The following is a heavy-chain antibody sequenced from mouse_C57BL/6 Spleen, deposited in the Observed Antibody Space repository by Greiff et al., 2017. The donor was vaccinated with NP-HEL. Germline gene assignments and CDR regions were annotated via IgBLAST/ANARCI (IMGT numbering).Heavy chain of an antibody. Sequence: VQLQQSGPELVKPGASVKISCKASGYAFSSSWMNWVKQRPGKGLEWIGRIYPGDGDTNYNGKFKGKATLTADKSSSTAYMQLSSLTSEDSAVYFCARRITGTLYYFDYWGQGTTLTVSS. V-gene: IGHV1-82*01. D-gene: IGHD4-1*01. J-gene: IGHJ2*01. CDR2: IYPGDGDT. CDR1: GYAFSSSW. CDR3: ARRITGTLYYFDY.